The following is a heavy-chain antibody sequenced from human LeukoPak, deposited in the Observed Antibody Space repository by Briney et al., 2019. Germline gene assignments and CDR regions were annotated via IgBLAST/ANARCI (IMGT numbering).Heavy chain of an antibody. CDR1: GGSISSGSYY. V-gene: IGHV4-61*02. J-gene: IGHJ4*02. D-gene: IGHD6-19*01. CDR3: ARASGWSGSVDY. CDR2: IYTSGST. Sequence: SETLSLTCTVSGGSISSGSYYWSWIRQPAGKGLEWIGRIYTSGSTNYNPSLKSRVTISVDTSKNQFSLKLSSVTAADTAVYYCARASGWSGSVDYWGQGTLVTVSS.